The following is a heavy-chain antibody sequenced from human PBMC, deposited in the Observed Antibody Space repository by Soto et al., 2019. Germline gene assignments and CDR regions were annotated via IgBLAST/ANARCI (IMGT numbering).Heavy chain of an antibody. Sequence: QVQLVESGGGVVQPGRSLRLSCAASGFTFSSYGMHWVRQAPGKGLEWVAVISYDGSNKYYADSVKGRFTISRDNSTNTLYLQMNSLRDEDTGVYYCAKDATSATSVVVGRGPLDYWGQGTLVTVSS. CDR2: ISYDGSNK. V-gene: IGHV3-30*18. D-gene: IGHD2-15*01. J-gene: IGHJ4*02. CDR3: AKDATSATSVVVGRGPLDY. CDR1: GFTFSSYG.